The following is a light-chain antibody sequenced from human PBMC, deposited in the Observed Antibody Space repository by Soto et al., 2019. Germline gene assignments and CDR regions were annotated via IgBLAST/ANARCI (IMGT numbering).Light chain of an antibody. CDR3: CSYASTSTLV. Sequence: QSALTQPASVSGSPGQSITISCTGTSSDVGSYNLVSWYQQHPGKAPKLMIYEGNKRPSGVSNRVSGSKSANTASLTISGLQTDDEADYYCCSYASTSTLVFGTGTKLTVL. CDR2: EGN. J-gene: IGLJ1*01. V-gene: IGLV2-23*01. CDR1: SSDVGSYNL.